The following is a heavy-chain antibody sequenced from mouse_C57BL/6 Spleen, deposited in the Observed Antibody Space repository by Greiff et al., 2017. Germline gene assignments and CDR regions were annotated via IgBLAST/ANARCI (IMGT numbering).Heavy chain of an antibody. CDR3: ARDGGHYDPSLDY. V-gene: IGHV5-4*01. CDR2: ISDGGSNP. J-gene: IGHJ2*01. D-gene: IGHD2-4*01. CDR1: GFTFSSYA. Sequence: EVHLVESGGGLVKPGGSLKLSCAASGFTFSSYAMSWVRQTPGKRLEWVATISDGGSNPNYKDNVKGRFTFSRDNAKNNRYLQMSHLKSEYTAMYDCARDGGHYDPSLDYWGQGTTLTVSS.